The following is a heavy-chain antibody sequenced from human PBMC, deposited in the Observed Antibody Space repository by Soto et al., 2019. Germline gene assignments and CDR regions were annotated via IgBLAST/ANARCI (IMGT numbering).Heavy chain of an antibody. J-gene: IGHJ5*02. Sequence: GASVKVSCKASGGTFSSYTISWVRQAPGQGLEWMGRIIPILGIANYAQKFQGRVTITRDTSANSAYMELSSLRSEDTAIYYCARFVLRGLILNSSFDPWGQGTLVTVS. CDR1: GGTFSSYT. V-gene: IGHV1-69*02. D-gene: IGHD3-10*01. CDR2: IIPILGIA. CDR3: ARFVLRGLILNSSFDP.